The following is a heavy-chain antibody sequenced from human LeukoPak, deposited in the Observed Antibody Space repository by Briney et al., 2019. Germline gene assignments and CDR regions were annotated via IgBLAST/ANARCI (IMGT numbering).Heavy chain of an antibody. J-gene: IGHJ4*02. CDR1: GFTLSSYS. CDR2: ISSSSSTI. D-gene: IGHD3-16*02. V-gene: IGHV3-48*01. CDR3: ARSYDYVRGSYRELFDY. Sequence: HPGGSLRLSCAASGFTLSSYSMNWVRQAPGKGLEWVSYISSSSSTIYYADSVKGRFTISRDDAKNSLYLQMNSLRAEDTAVYYCARSYDYVRGSYRELFDYWGQGTLVTVSS.